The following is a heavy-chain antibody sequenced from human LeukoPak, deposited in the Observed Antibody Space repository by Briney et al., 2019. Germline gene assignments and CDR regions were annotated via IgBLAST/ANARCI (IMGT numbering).Heavy chain of an antibody. CDR3: ARGKHYYDSSGYYYDYYYGMDV. CDR1: GGSISSGGYS. V-gene: IGHV4-30-2*01. J-gene: IGHJ6*02. Sequence: SETLSLTCAVSGGSISSGGYSWSWIRQPPGKGLEWIGYIYHSGSTYYNPSLKSRVTISVDRSKNQFSLKLSSVTAADTAVYHCARGKHYYDSSGYYYDYYYGMDVWGQGTTVTVSS. CDR2: IYHSGST. D-gene: IGHD3-22*01.